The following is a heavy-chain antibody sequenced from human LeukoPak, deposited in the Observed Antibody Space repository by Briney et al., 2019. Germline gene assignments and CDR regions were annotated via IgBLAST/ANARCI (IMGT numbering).Heavy chain of an antibody. CDR1: GFTFSSYG. CDR3: ARTSHSSGRKVSFDI. J-gene: IGHJ3*02. Sequence: QPGRSLRLSCAASGFTFSSYGMHWVRQAPGKGLEWVAVISYDGSNKYYADSEKGRFTISRDNSKNTLYLQINSLRAEDTAVYYCARTSHSSGRKVSFDIWGQGTMVTVSS. CDR2: ISYDGSNK. D-gene: IGHD3-22*01. V-gene: IGHV3-30*03.